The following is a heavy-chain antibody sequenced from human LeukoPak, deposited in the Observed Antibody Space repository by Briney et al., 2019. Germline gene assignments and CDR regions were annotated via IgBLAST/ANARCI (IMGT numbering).Heavy chain of an antibody. CDR1: GFTFSSYS. V-gene: IGHV3-21*01. Sequence: GGSLRPSCAASGFTFSSYSMNWIRQAPGKGLEWVSSISSSTSYIYYADSVKGRFTISKDNAKNSLYLQMNSLRAEGTAVYYCARAGGSTVSHSDYWGQGTLVTVSS. CDR2: ISSSTSYI. D-gene: IGHD4-17*01. J-gene: IGHJ4*02. CDR3: ARAGGSTVSHSDY.